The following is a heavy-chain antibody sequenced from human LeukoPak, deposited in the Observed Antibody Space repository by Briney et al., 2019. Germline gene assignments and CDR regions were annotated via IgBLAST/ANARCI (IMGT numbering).Heavy chain of an antibody. J-gene: IGHJ3*02. CDR3: ASSGGLLADAFDI. CDR2: IYTSGST. D-gene: IGHD6-25*01. V-gene: IGHV4-61*02. Sequence: PSETLSLTCTVSGGSISSSSYYWSWIRQPTGKGLEWIGRIYTSGSTNYNPSLKSRVTMSVDTSKNQFSLKLSSVTAADTAVYYCASSGGLLADAFDIWGQGTMVTVSS. CDR1: GGSISSSSYY.